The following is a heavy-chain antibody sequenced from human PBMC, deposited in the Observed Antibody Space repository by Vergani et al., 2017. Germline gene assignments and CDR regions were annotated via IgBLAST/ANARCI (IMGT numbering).Heavy chain of an antibody. CDR2: INPNSGGA. CDR3: ARDLEMATTPTWDI. CDR1: GYTFTSYG. J-gene: IGHJ3*02. Sequence: QVQLVQSGAEVKKPGASVKVSCKASGYTFTSYGISWVRQAPGQGLEWMGWINPNSGGANYARKFQGWVTMTRDTSISTAYMELSSLRSEDTAVYYCARDLEMATTPTWDIWGQGTMVTVSS. D-gene: IGHD5-24*01. V-gene: IGHV1-2*04.